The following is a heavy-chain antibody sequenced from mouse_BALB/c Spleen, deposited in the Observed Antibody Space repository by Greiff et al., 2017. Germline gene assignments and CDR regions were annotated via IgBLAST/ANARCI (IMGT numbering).Heavy chain of an antibody. D-gene: IGHD3-2*01. CDR1: GYTFTSYY. J-gene: IGHJ3*01. Sequence: QVQLKQSGAELVKPGASVKLSCKASGYTFTSYYMYWVKQRPGQGLEWIGEINPSNGGTNFNEKFKSKATLTVDKSSSTAYMQLSSLTSEDSAVYYCARSLDSSGYLLFAYWGQGTLVTVSA. V-gene: IGHV1S81*02. CDR3: ARSLDSSGYLLFAY. CDR2: INPSNGGT.